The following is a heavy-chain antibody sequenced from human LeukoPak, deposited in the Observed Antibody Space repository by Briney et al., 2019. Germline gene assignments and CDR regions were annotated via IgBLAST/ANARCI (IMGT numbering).Heavy chain of an antibody. Sequence: SETLSLTCAVYGGSFSGYYWSGIRQPPGKGLEWIGEINHSGSTNYNPSLKSRVTISVDTSKNQFSLKLSSVTAADTAVYYCARRRYSSGWFDPWGQGTLVTVSS. CDR3: ARRRYSSGWFDP. D-gene: IGHD6-19*01. V-gene: IGHV4-34*01. CDR2: INHSGST. CDR1: GGSFSGYY. J-gene: IGHJ5*02.